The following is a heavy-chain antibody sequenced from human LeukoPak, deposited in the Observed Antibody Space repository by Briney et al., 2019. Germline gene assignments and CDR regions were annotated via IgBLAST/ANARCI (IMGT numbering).Heavy chain of an antibody. V-gene: IGHV3-23*01. Sequence: GGSLRLSCAASGFTFSSYAMSWVRQAPGKGLEWVSAISGGGGSTYYADSVKGRFTISRDNSNNTLYLQMRSLRAEDTAVYYCTKPSPSIVGATGCDYYYMDVWGKGTTVTVSS. CDR2: ISGGGGST. CDR1: GFTFSSYA. CDR3: TKPSPSIVGATGCDYYYMDV. J-gene: IGHJ6*03. D-gene: IGHD1-26*01.